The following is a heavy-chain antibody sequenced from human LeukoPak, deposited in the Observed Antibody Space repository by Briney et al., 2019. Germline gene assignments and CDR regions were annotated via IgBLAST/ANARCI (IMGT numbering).Heavy chain of an antibody. D-gene: IGHD3-22*01. J-gene: IGHJ3*02. CDR2: VKSKTDGGTT. CDR1: GFTFSNAW. Sequence: PGGSLRLSCAASGFTFSNAWMSWVRQAPGKGLEWVGRVKSKTDGGTTDYAAPVKGRFTISRDDSKNTLYLQMNSLKTEDTAVYYCTTDDRPNYYDSSGYPDIWGQGTMVTVSS. V-gene: IGHV3-15*01. CDR3: TTDDRPNYYDSSGYPDI.